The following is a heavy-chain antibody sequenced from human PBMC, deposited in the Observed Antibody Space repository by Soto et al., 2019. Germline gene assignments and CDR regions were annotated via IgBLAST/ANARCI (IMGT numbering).Heavy chain of an antibody. V-gene: IGHV3-30*18. D-gene: IGHD1-26*01. J-gene: IGHJ4*02. CDR2: TSNDGANK. CDR3: AKGKWELRGGYDY. CDR1: GFTFSTYG. Sequence: QVQLVESGGGVVQPGRSLRLSCAASGFTFSTYGMHWVRQAPGKGLEWVAATSNDGANKYYADSVKGRFTISRDNCKNTLYLQMTSLRAEDTAVYYCAKGKWELRGGYDYWGQGTLVTVSS.